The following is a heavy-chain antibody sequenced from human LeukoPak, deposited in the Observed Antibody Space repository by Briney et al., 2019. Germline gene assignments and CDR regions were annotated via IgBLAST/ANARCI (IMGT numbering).Heavy chain of an antibody. V-gene: IGHV3-7*01. J-gene: IGHJ5*02. Sequence: GGSLRLSCAASGFTFSSYWMSWVRQAPGKGLEWVANIKQVGSEKYYVDSVKGRFTISRDNAKNSLYLQMNSLRAEDTAVYYCARDLMTHDDYGDYTSFNWFDPWGQGTLVTVSS. CDR3: ARDLMTHDDYGDYTSFNWFDP. CDR1: GFTFSSYW. D-gene: IGHD4-17*01. CDR2: IKQVGSEK.